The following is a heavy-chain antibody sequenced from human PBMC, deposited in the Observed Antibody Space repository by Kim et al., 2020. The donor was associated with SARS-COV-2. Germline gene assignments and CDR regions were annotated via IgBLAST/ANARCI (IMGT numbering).Heavy chain of an antibody. CDR1: GSPFSSHG. J-gene: IGHJ4*02. Sequence: GGSLRLSCAVSGSPFSSHGMHWVRQAPGKGLEWVAVIADDGSEKSYADSVKGRFTVSKDNSKNVLYLQMDSLRAEDTAVYYCARWAGTRSGGYCLDFWGQGTLVTVSS. CDR3: ARWAGTRSGGYCLDF. CDR2: IADDGSEK. V-gene: IGHV3-33*01. D-gene: IGHD2-21*01.